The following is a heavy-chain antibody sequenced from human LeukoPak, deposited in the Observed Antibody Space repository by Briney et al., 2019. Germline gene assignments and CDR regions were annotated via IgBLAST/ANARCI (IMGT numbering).Heavy chain of an antibody. Sequence: PGGSLRLSCAASGFTFSRYAMSWVRQAPGKGLEWVSAISGSGASTYYADSVKGRLTISRDNSKNTLYLQMNSLRPEDTAVYYCARTYTILTAYFEYWGRGTLVTVSS. CDR2: ISGSGAST. V-gene: IGHV3-23*01. D-gene: IGHD3-9*01. CDR1: GFTFSRYA. CDR3: ARTYTILTAYFEY. J-gene: IGHJ4*02.